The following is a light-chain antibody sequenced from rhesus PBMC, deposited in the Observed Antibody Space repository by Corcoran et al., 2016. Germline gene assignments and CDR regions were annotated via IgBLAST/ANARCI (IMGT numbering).Light chain of an antibody. J-gene: IGKJ2*01. CDR3: MQYTHIPYS. CDR2: KVS. V-gene: IGKV2-65*01. Sequence: DVVMTQSPLALPITPGQPASISCRPSQSLVHSNGNTYLSWFQQKPGQPPRLLIYKVSNRYSGVPDRFSGSGAGTDFTLKISRVEGEDVGVYYCMQYTHIPYSFGQGTKVEIK. CDR1: QSLVHSNGNTY.